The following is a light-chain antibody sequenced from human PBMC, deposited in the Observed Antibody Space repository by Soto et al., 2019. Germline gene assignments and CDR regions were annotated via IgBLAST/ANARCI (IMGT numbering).Light chain of an antibody. J-gene: IGLJ2*01. CDR2: EVS. V-gene: IGLV2-14*01. CDR1: SSDVGGYNY. CDR3: SSYTSSSTLVV. Sequence: QSALTQPASVSGSPGQSITISCTGTSSDVGGYNYVSWYQQHPGKAPKLMIYEVSNGPSGVSNRFSGPKSGNTASLTISGLQAEDEADYYCSSYTSSSTLVVFGGGTQLTVL.